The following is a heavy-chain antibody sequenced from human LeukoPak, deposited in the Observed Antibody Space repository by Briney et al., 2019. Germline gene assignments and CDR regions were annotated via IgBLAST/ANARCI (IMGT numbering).Heavy chain of an antibody. D-gene: IGHD3-22*01. CDR2: FDPEDGET. CDR3: ATALYCYDSSGPTFDY. Sequence: ASVKVSCKVSGYTLTELSMHWVRQAPGKGLEWMGGFDPEDGETIYAQKFQGRVTMTEDTSTDTAYMELSSLRSEDTAVYYCATALYCYDSSGPTFDYWGQGTLVTVSS. CDR1: GYTLTELS. V-gene: IGHV1-24*01. J-gene: IGHJ4*02.